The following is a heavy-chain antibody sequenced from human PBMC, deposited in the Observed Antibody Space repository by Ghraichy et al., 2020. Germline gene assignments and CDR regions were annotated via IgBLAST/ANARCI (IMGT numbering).Heavy chain of an antibody. V-gene: IGHV3-23*01. D-gene: IGHD3-16*02. CDR3: AKDLWYDYVWGSYLEPYYFDY. Sequence: GGSLRLSCAASGFTFSSYAMSWVRQAPGKGLEWVSAISGSGGSTYYADSVKGRFTIPRDNSKNTLYLQMNSLRAEDTAVYYCAKDLWYDYVWGSYLEPYYFDYWGQGTLVTVSS. CDR1: GFTFSSYA. CDR2: ISGSGGST. J-gene: IGHJ4*02.